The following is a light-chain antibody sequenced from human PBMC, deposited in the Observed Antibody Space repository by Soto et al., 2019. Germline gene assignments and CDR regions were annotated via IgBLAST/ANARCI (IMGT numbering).Light chain of an antibody. CDR2: AAS. J-gene: IGKJ2*02. CDR3: QQSYSTPCT. V-gene: IGKV1-39*01. CDR1: QTFGNY. Sequence: DIQMTQSPSSLSASVGDRVTITCRASQTFGNYLNWYQQKPGKAPKVLIYAASSLQSGVPSRFSGSGSGTDFTLTISSLQPEDFATYYCQQSYSTPCTFGQGTKLEIK.